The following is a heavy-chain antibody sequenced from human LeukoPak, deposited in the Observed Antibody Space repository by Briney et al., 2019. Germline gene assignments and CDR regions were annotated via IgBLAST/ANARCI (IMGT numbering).Heavy chain of an antibody. Sequence: SETLSLTCTVSGGSISSYYWSWIRQPPGKGLEWIGYIYYSGSTNYNPSLKSRVTISVDTSKNQFSLKLSSVTAADTAVYYCARVRADYDILTGSLYYYYYYMDVWGKGTTVTVSS. CDR1: GGSISSYY. V-gene: IGHV4-59*01. CDR2: IYYSGST. D-gene: IGHD3-9*01. CDR3: ARVRADYDILTGSLYYYYYYMDV. J-gene: IGHJ6*03.